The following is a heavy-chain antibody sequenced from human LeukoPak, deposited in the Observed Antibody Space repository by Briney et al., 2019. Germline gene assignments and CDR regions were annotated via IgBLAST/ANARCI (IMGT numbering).Heavy chain of an antibody. V-gene: IGHV3-7*01. D-gene: IGHD3-10*01. CDR2: IKQDGNEK. CDR3: VKNTGSYDR. Sequence: PGGSLRLSCAASGFTFSSYWMTWVRQAPGKGLEWVANIKQDGNEKYYVDSVKGRFTISRDNAKNSLYLQMNSLRAEDTAVYYCVKNTGSYDRWGQGTLVTVSS. J-gene: IGHJ5*02. CDR1: GFTFSSYW.